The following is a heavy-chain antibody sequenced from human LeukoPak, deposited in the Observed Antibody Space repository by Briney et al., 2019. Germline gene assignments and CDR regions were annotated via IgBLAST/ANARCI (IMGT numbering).Heavy chain of an antibody. CDR3: AKTGGSSGGMDV. D-gene: IGHD3-10*01. Sequence: PGGSLRLSCAASGFSFSTYSMSWVRQAPGKGLEWISYINGRSSVIYCADSVKGRFTISRDNDKNALNLQMTSLTDDDTAVYYCAKTGGSSGGMDVWGRGTTVTVSS. J-gene: IGHJ6*02. CDR1: GFSFSTYS. CDR2: INGRSSVI. V-gene: IGHV3-48*02.